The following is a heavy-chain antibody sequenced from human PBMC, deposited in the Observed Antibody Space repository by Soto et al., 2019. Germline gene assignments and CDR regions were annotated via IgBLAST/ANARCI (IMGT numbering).Heavy chain of an antibody. CDR1: GFTFSGYW. J-gene: IGHJ5*02. V-gene: IGHV3-7*03. Sequence: GGSLRLSCVASGFTFSGYWMSWVRQAPGKGLEWVANINQYGTQEHYVDSVKGRFTISRDNAKNSVYLQMDSLRGDDSAVYYCARDPGTSSASIPGLGWFDPRGQGTLVTV. CDR3: ARDPGTSSASIPGLGWFDP. CDR2: INQYGTQE. D-gene: IGHD2-2*01.